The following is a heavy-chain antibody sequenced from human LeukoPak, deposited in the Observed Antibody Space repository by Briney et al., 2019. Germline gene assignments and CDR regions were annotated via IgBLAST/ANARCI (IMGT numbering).Heavy chain of an antibody. CDR3: ARARGAVDI. D-gene: IGHD3-10*01. CDR1: GYTFTGYY. Sequence: ASVKVSCKASGYTFTGYYMHWVRQAPGQGLEWMGWINPNSGGTNYAQKFQGGVTMTRDTSISTASMELSRLRSDDTAVYYCARARGAVDIWGQGTMVTVSS. J-gene: IGHJ3*02. CDR2: INPNSGGT. V-gene: IGHV1-2*02.